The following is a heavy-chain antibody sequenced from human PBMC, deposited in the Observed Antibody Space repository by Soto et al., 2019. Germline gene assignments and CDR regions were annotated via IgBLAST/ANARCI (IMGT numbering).Heavy chain of an antibody. D-gene: IGHD5-12*01. CDR3: AKGDEEMATIQHFDY. CDR1: GFTFSSYA. V-gene: IGHV3-23*01. CDR2: ISGSGGSS. Sequence: PGGSLRLSCAASGFTFSSYAMSWVRQAPGKGLEWVSAISGSGGSSYYADSVKGRFTISRDNSKNTLYLQMNSLRAEDTAVYYCAKGDEEMATIQHFDYWGQGTLVTVSS. J-gene: IGHJ4*02.